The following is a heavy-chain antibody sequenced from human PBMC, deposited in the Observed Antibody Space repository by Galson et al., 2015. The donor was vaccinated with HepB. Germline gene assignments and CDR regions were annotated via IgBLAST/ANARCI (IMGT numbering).Heavy chain of an antibody. Sequence: SLRLSCAASGFTFSSYAMSWVRQAPGKGLEWVSAISGSGGSTYYADSVKGRFTISRDNSKNTLYLQMNSLRAEETAVYYCAKDRVDTPLVPSDYWGQGTLVTVSS. J-gene: IGHJ4*02. CDR2: ISGSGGST. D-gene: IGHD6-13*01. CDR1: GFTFSSYA. CDR3: AKDRVDTPLVPSDY. V-gene: IGHV3-23*01.